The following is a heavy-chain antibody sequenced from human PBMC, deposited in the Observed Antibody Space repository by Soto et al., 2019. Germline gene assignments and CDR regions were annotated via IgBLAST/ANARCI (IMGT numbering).Heavy chain of an antibody. Sequence: PSETLSLTCTVSGGSISSGDYYWSWIRQPPWKGLEWIGYIYYSGSTYYNPSLKSRVTISVDTSKNQFSLKLSSVTAADTAVYYCARGDDYVIYGMDVWGQGXTVTVYS. CDR2: IYYSGST. CDR3: ARGDDYVIYGMDV. CDR1: GGSISSGDYY. D-gene: IGHD3-16*01. J-gene: IGHJ6*02. V-gene: IGHV4-30-4*01.